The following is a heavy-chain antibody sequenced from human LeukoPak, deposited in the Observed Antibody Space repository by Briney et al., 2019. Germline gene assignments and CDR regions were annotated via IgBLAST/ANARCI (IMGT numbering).Heavy chain of an antibody. D-gene: IGHD3-3*01. CDR3: AKVWSGYPDAFDI. CDR2: ISGGGDST. J-gene: IGHJ3*02. Sequence: GGSLRLSCAASGFTFSSYAMSWVRQAPGKGLEWVSAISGGGDSTYYADSVKGRFTIPRDNSKNTLYLQMNSLRAEDTAVYYCAKVWSGYPDAFDIWGQGTMVTVSS. V-gene: IGHV3-23*01. CDR1: GFTFSSYA.